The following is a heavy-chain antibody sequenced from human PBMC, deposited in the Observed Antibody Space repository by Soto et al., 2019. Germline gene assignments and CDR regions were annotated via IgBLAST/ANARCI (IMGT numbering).Heavy chain of an antibody. J-gene: IGHJ4*02. CDR3: ARDRGYSYGHQIDY. D-gene: IGHD5-18*01. CDR1: GDAFSIDA. V-gene: IGHV1-69*13. Sequence: SLKLYCKTSGDAFSIDAVGWGRQTNGQGLEWMGGIIPIFGTANYAQKFQGRVTITADESTSTAYMELSSLRSEDTAVYYCARDRGYSYGHQIDYWGQGPLVTGSS. CDR2: IIPIFGTA.